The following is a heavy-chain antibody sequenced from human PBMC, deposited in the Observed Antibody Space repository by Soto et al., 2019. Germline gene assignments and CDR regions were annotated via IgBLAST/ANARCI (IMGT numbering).Heavy chain of an antibody. CDR3: AKGRGGATMPQLYYDYMDV. CDR1: GFTFSRYA. Sequence: GGSLRLSCAASGFTFSRYAMSWVRQAPGKGLEWVSAISGSGGSTYYADSVKGRFTISGDNSKITLYLQMNSLRAEDTAVYYCAKGRGGATMPQLYYDYMDVWGKGTTVTVSS. CDR2: ISGSGGST. V-gene: IGHV3-23*01. D-gene: IGHD5-12*01. J-gene: IGHJ6*03.